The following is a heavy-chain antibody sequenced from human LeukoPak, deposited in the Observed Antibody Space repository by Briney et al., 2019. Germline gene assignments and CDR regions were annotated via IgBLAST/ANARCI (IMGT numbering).Heavy chain of an antibody. J-gene: IGHJ6*04. CDR1: GFTVSSNY. Sequence: GGSLRLSCAASGFTVSSNYMSWVRQAPGKGLEWVANIKQDGNEKYYVDSVKGRFTISRDNAKNSLDLQMNSLRAEDTAVYYCAELGITMIGGVWGKGTTVTISS. V-gene: IGHV3-7*01. CDR3: AELGITMIGGV. D-gene: IGHD3-10*02. CDR2: IKQDGNEK.